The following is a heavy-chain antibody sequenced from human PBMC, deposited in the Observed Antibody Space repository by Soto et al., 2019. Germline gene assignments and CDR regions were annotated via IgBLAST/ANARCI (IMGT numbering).Heavy chain of an antibody. CDR3: AREHTTYYDFWSGYYTADHFDY. CDR2: INPNSGGT. CDR1: GYTFTGYY. J-gene: IGHJ4*02. V-gene: IGHV1-2*04. Sequence: ASVKVSCKASGYTFTGYYMHWVRQAPGQGLEWMGWINPNSGGTNYAQKFQGWVTMTRDTSISTAYMELSRLRSDDTAVYYCAREHTTYYDFWSGYYTADHFDYWGQGTLVTVSS. D-gene: IGHD3-3*01.